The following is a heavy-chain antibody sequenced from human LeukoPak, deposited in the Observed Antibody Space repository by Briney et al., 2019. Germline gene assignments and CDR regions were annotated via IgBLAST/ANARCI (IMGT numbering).Heavy chain of an antibody. CDR3: ARDWGIAVAWYKPRVDY. CDR1: GGSFSGYY. D-gene: IGHD6-19*01. Sequence: SETLSLTCAVYGGSFSGYYWSWIRQPPGKGLEWIGYIYHSGSTYYNPSLKSRVTISVDRSKNQFSLKLSSVTAADTAVYYCARDWGIAVAWYKPRVDYWGQGTLVTVSS. V-gene: IGHV4-34*01. CDR2: IYHSGST. J-gene: IGHJ4*02.